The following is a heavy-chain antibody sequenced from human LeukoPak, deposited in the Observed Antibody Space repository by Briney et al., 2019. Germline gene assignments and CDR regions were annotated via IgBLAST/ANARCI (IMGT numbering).Heavy chain of an antibody. CDR3: TRRAKDDSSGYFST. V-gene: IGHV3-73*01. Sequence: GGSLRLSCAASGFTFSGSAMHWVRQASGKGLEWVGRIRSKANNYATAYAASVKGRFTISRDESKNTAYLQMNSLKTEDTAVYYCTRRAKDDSSGYFSTWGQGTLVTVSS. J-gene: IGHJ5*02. CDR1: GFTFSGSA. D-gene: IGHD3-22*01. CDR2: IRSKANNYAT.